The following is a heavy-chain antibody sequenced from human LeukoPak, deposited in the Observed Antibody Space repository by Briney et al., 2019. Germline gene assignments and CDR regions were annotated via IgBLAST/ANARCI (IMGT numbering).Heavy chain of an antibody. CDR3: AKDLQVSSAYHFDY. CDR2: ISGSAGSP. Sequence: PGGSLRLSCAASGFTFSWYAMSWVRQAPGKGLEWVSAISGSAGSPHYADSVRGRFTISRDNSRNTLYLQMNSLRAEDTAVYYCAKDLQVSSAYHFDYWGQGTLVSVSS. V-gene: IGHV3-23*01. D-gene: IGHD6-19*01. CDR1: GFTFSWYA. J-gene: IGHJ4*02.